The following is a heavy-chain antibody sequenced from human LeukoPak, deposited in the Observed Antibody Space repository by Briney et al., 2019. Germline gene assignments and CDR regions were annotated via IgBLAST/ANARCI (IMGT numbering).Heavy chain of an antibody. D-gene: IGHD2-15*01. V-gene: IGHV1-69-2*01. CDR3: ATSTAWSIL. CDR2: VNPEDGEA. J-gene: IGHJ1*01. Sequence: ATVTISCKVSGFSFTDYYIHWVQQAPGKGLEWMRQVNPEDGEAVFSEKFQGRVTLTADTSTETAYMELRSLKFEDTADYYCATSTAWSILWGQGTLVTVSS. CDR1: GFSFTDYY.